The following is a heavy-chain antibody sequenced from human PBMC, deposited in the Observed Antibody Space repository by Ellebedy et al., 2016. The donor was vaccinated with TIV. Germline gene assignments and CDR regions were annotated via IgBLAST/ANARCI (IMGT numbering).Heavy chain of an antibody. CDR3: ARETMTVWGEAWYYGMDV. D-gene: IGHD4-11*01. CDR1: GGSINSYY. J-gene: IGHJ6*02. Sequence: SETLSLXCTVSGGSINSYYWSWIRQPPGKGLEWIGSIYYSGNTNYNPSFKSRVTISVDTSKNQLSLKLSSVTSADTALYYCARETMTVWGEAWYYGMDVWGQGTTVTVSS. CDR2: IYYSGNT. V-gene: IGHV4-59*01.